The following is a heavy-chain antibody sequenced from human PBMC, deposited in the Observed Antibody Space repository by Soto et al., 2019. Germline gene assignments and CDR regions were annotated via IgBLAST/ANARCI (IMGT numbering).Heavy chain of an antibody. J-gene: IGHJ4*02. CDR1: GGTFNTYT. Sequence: QVQVVQSGAEVKKPESSVKVSCKPSGGTFNTYTVNWVRLAPGHGLEWRGRFIPILDMANYAQKVQDRVTITADRSTFTAYMELNSLTSDDTAVYYCAITYCRDNSCPRDFDFWGPGTRVTVSS. CDR3: AITYCRDNSCPRDFDF. V-gene: IGHV1-69*02. D-gene: IGHD2-21*01. CDR2: FIPILDMA.